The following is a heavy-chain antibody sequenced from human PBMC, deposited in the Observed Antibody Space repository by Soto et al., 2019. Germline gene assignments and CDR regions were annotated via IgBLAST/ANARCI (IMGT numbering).Heavy chain of an antibody. CDR1: GGTFSSYA. D-gene: IGHD2-21*02. CDR2: IIAIFGTA. J-gene: IGHJ4*02. CDR3: ARTRQEYCGGDCYSDYFDC. V-gene: IGHV1-69*13. Sequence: ASVKVSCKASGGTFSSYAISWVRQAPGQGLEWMGGIIAIFGTANYAQKFQGRVTITADESTSTAYMELSSLRSEDTAVYYCARTRQEYCGGDCYSDYFDCWGQGTLVTVSS.